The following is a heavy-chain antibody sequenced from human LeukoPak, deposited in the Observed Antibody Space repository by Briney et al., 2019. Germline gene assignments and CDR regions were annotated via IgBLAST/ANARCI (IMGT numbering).Heavy chain of an antibody. D-gene: IGHD5-12*01. Sequence: SETLSLTCTVSGVPISNYYWSWIRQPAGKGLDWIGRTHISGSTYYNPSLKSRVTMSVDTSKNQFSLKLTSVTAADTAVYYCAREGLYSGQDYFDDWGQGTLVTVSS. CDR1: GVPISNYY. CDR2: THISGST. CDR3: AREGLYSGQDYFDD. V-gene: IGHV4-4*07. J-gene: IGHJ4*02.